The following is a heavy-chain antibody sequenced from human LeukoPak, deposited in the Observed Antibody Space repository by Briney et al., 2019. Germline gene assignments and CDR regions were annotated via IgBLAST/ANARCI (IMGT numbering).Heavy chain of an antibody. CDR2: MNPDSGDT. J-gene: IGHJ3*02. D-gene: IGHD2/OR15-2a*01. CDR3: AREDTVMSNDALDT. V-gene: IGHV1-8*01. Sequence: ASVKVSCKASGYIFRSYDINWVRQAPGQGLEWMGWMNPDSGDTGYAQKFQGRVTMTRNTSINTAYMELSSMRSEDTATYYCAREDTVMSNDALDTWGQGTLVTVSS. CDR1: GYIFRSYD.